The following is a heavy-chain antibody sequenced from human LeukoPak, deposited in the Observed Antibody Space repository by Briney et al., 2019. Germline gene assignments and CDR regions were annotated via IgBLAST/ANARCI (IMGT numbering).Heavy chain of an antibody. Sequence: SETLPLTCTVSGGSISSSSYYWGWIRQPPGKGLEWIGSIYYSGSTYYNPSLKSRVTISVDTSKNQFSLKLTSVTAADTAVYYCAKFEPGRWFDPWGQGTLVTVSS. CDR2: IYYSGST. V-gene: IGHV4-39*07. CDR1: GGSISSSSYY. J-gene: IGHJ5*02. D-gene: IGHD3-10*01. CDR3: AKFEPGRWFDP.